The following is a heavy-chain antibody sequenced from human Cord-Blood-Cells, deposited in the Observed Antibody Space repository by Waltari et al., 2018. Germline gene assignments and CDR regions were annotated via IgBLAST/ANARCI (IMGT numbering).Heavy chain of an antibody. CDR2: INHSGST. V-gene: IGHV4-34*01. Sequence: QVQLQQWGAGLLKPSETLSLTCAVYGGSFSGYYWSWIRPPPGKGLEWIGEINHSGSTNYNPSVKSRVTISVDTSKNQFSLKLSSVTAADTAVYYCARSGDSGSYDYWGQGTLVTVSS. D-gene: IGHD1-26*01. CDR3: ARSGDSGSYDY. CDR1: GGSFSGYY. J-gene: IGHJ4*02.